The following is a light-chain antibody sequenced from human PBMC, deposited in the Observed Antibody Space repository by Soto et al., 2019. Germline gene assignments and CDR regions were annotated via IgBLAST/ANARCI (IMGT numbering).Light chain of an antibody. Sequence: EIVLTQSPGTLSLSPGERATLSCRASQSITNNYLAWYQQKPGRAHRLLIYGASSRATGIPDRFSGSGSGTDFTLTISRLEPEDFAVYYCHHYGGSPITFGQGTRLDIK. CDR1: QSITNNY. J-gene: IGKJ5*01. V-gene: IGKV3-20*01. CDR2: GAS. CDR3: HHYGGSPIT.